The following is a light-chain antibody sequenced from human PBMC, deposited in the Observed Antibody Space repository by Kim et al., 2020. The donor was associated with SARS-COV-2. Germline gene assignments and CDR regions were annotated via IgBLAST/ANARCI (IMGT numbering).Light chain of an antibody. Sequence: ASVGDRVTIPCRASQSISSYLNWYQQKPGNAPELLIYAASSLQSGVPSRFSGSRSGTDFTLTISSLQPEDFATYYCQQSYSTLITFGQGTRLEIK. CDR3: QQSYSTLIT. CDR1: QSISSY. V-gene: IGKV1-39*01. J-gene: IGKJ5*01. CDR2: AAS.